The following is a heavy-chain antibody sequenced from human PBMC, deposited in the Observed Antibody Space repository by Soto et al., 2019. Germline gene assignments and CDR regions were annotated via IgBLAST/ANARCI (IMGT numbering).Heavy chain of an antibody. CDR2: ISGYNGNT. CDR3: ARDRTGYIVEVDNWFDP. CDR1: GYTFSSYG. J-gene: IGHJ5*02. Sequence: GASVKVSCKASGYTFSSYGISWVRQAPGQGLEWMGWISGYNGNTKYAQKLQGRVTMTTDTSTSTAYMELRSLRSDDTAVYYCARDRTGYIVEVDNWFDPWGQGTLVTVSS. D-gene: IGHD5-12*01. V-gene: IGHV1-18*04.